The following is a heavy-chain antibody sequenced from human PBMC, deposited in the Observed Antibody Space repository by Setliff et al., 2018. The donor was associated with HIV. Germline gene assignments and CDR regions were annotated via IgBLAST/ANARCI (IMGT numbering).Heavy chain of an antibody. D-gene: IGHD1-26*01. CDR2: INPNSGAT. J-gene: IGHJ5*02. CDR3: AVASIVSTARWNH. CDR1: GYTFSGYY. Sequence: ASVMVSCKTSGYTFSGYYLHWVRRAPGRGLEWMGWINPNSGATNYARNFQGRVTMTRDTSISTAYMDLSSLTSDDTAVYYCAVASIVSTARWNHWGRGTLVTVSS. V-gene: IGHV1-2*02.